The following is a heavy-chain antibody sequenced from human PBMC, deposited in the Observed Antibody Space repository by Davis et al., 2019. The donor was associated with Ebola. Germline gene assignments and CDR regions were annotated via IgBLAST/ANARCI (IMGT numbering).Heavy chain of an antibody. Sequence: SLKISCAASGFTFDDYAMHWVRQAPGKGLEWVLGISWNSGSIGYADSVKGRFTISRDNSKNTLYLQMDSLRAEDTAVYYCARAADFWSGYDAFDIWGQGTMVTVSS. V-gene: IGHV3-9*01. J-gene: IGHJ3*02. CDR2: ISWNSGSI. CDR1: GFTFDDYA. D-gene: IGHD3-3*01. CDR3: ARAADFWSGYDAFDI.